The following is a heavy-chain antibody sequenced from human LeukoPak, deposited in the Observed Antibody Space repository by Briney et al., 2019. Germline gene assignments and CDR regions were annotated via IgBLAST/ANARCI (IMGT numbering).Heavy chain of an antibody. V-gene: IGHV4-31*03. Sequence: SGTLSLTCTVSGGSISSGGYYWSWIRQHPGKGLEWIGYIYYSGSTYYNPSLKSRVTISVDTSKNQFSLKLSSVTAADTAVYYCARDYGDQIDYWGQGTLVTVSS. CDR2: IYYSGST. D-gene: IGHD4-17*01. J-gene: IGHJ4*02. CDR1: GGSISSGGYY. CDR3: ARDYGDQIDY.